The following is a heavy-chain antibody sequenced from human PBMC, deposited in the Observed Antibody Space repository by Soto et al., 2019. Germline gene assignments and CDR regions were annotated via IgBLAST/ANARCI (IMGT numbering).Heavy chain of an antibody. V-gene: IGHV1-69*06. CDR2: IIPMFPTA. CDR3: ARDDATYCGGDCYRYFYYGMDV. J-gene: IGHJ6*02. CDR1: GGTFSNHA. D-gene: IGHD2-21*02. Sequence: SVKVSCKASGGTFSNHAISWVRQAPGQGLEWVGGIIPMFPTADYAQRFQGRVTITADNSTTTVYMELSGLRSEDTAMYYCARDDATYCGGDCYRYFYYGMDVWGQGTTVTVS.